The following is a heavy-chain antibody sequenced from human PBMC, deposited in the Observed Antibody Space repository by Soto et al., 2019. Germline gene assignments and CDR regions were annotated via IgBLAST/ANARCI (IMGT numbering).Heavy chain of an antibody. CDR1: GFTFSSYA. Sequence: EVQLLESGGGLVQPGGSLRLSCAASGFTFSSYAMSWVRQAPGKGLEWVSAISGSGGSTYYADSVKGRFTISRDNSKNTLYLQMNSLRAEDTAVYYCVSATASYYYYYYYMDVWGKGTTVTVSS. CDR3: VSATASYYYYYYYMDV. V-gene: IGHV3-23*01. D-gene: IGHD4-17*01. J-gene: IGHJ6*03. CDR2: ISGSGGST.